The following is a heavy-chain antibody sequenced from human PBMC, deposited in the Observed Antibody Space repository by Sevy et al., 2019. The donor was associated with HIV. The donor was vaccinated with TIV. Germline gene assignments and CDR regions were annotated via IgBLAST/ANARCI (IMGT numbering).Heavy chain of an antibody. Sequence: GGSLRLSCAASGFTFSSYAMSWVRQAPGKGLEWVSAISGSGGSTYYADSVKGRFTISRDNSKNTLYLQMNSLRAEDTAVYYCAKTYYDFWSGYFNYYYYGMDVWGQGTTVIVSS. V-gene: IGHV3-23*01. CDR1: GFTFSSYA. D-gene: IGHD3-3*01. CDR2: ISGSGGST. CDR3: AKTYYDFWSGYFNYYYYGMDV. J-gene: IGHJ6*02.